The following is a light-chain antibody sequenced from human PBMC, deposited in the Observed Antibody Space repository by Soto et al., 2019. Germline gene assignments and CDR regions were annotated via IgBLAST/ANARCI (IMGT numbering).Light chain of an antibody. CDR3: QQSYSTPRLFT. Sequence: DIQMTQSPSSLSASVGDRVTITCRASQSISRYLNWYQQKPGKAPKLLIYAASSLQSGAPSRFSGSGSGTDFTLTISSLQPEHSATYYCQQSYSTPRLFTFGQGTNLEI. CDR2: AAS. V-gene: IGKV1-39*01. CDR1: QSISRY. J-gene: IGKJ2*01.